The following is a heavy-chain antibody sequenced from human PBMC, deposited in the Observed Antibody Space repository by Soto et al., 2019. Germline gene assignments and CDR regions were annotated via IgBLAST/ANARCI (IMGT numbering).Heavy chain of an antibody. J-gene: IGHJ4*02. CDR1: GFTFSPYW. Sequence: GGSLRLSCAASGFTFSPYWMSWVRQAPGKGLEWVANIKPDGSEENNVDFVKGRFTISRDNAKNSLYMQLSSLGAEDTAVYYCARISTHSGAHFYFDYWGRGALVTVSS. V-gene: IGHV3-7*05. CDR3: ARISTHSGAHFYFDY. CDR2: IKPDGSEE. D-gene: IGHD1-26*01.